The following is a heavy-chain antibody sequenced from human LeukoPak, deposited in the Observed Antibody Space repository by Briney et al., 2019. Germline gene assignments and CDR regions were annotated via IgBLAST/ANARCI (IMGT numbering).Heavy chain of an antibody. D-gene: IGHD5-12*01. CDR1: GFTFSSYE. J-gene: IGHJ4*02. CDR2: ISSGGSTI. V-gene: IGHV3-48*03. CDR3: ARVFPRGYSGYLTDY. Sequence: GGSLRLSCAASGFTFSSYEMNWVRQAPGKGLEWVSYISSGGSTIYYADSVKGQFTISRDNAKNSLYLQMNSLRAEDTAVYYCARVFPRGYSGYLTDYWGQGTLVTVSS.